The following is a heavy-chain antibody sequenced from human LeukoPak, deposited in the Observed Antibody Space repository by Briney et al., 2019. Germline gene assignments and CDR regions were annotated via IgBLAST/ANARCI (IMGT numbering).Heavy chain of an antibody. CDR1: GGSISSGGYY. J-gene: IGHJ3*02. CDR3: ARGIAAASERALDI. V-gene: IGHV4-30-2*01. CDR2: IYHSGST. Sequence: SQTLPLTCTVSGGSISSGGYYWSWIRQPPGKGLEWIGYIYHSGSTDYNPSLKSRVTMSVDTSKNQFSLKLTSVTAADTAVYYCARGIAAASERALDIWGQGTTVTVSS. D-gene: IGHD6-13*01.